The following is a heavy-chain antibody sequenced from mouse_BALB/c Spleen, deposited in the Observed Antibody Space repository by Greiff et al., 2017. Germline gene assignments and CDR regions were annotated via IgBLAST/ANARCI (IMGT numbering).Heavy chain of an antibody. J-gene: IGHJ4*01. Sequence: DVQLQESGGGLVQPGGSRKLSCAASGFTFSSFGMHWVRQAPEKGLEWVAYISSGSSTIYYADTVKGRFTISRDNPKNTLFLQMTSLRSEDTAMYYCARDLPYAMDYWGQGTSVTVSS. CDR2: ISSGSSTI. V-gene: IGHV5-17*02. CDR3: ARDLPYAMDY. CDR1: GFTFSSFG.